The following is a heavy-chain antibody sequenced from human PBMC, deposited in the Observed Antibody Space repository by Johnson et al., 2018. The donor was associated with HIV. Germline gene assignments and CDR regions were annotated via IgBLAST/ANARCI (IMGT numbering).Heavy chain of an antibody. J-gene: IGHJ3*02. CDR1: GFTFSDYY. V-gene: IGHV3-11*04. CDR2: LSSRGSTI. CDR3: ARAGRLRYFDWLLSAFDI. Sequence: QVQLVESGGGLVQPGGSLRLSCAASGFTFSDYYMSWIRKAPGKGLEWVSYLSSRGSTIYSADSVKGRFTIARDNAKNSLYLQVNSLRAEDTAVYYCARAGRLRYFDWLLSAFDIWGQGTMVTVSS. D-gene: IGHD3-9*01.